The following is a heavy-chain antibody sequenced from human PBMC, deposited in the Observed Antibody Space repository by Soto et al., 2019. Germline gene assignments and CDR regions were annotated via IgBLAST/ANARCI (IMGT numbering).Heavy chain of an antibody. J-gene: IGHJ4*02. CDR2: ITGGGDNT. V-gene: IGHV3-23*01. Sequence: EVQLLESGGGLVQHGGSLRLSCAASGFTFNNYVMSWVRRAPGKGLEWVSAITGGGDNTYFADSVKGRFTISRDNFKTTLYPQLHNLRAEDTAVYYCAKEVRGWGTFNLWSQGTLVTVSS. CDR3: AKEVRGWGTFNL. D-gene: IGHD6-19*01. CDR1: GFTFNNYV.